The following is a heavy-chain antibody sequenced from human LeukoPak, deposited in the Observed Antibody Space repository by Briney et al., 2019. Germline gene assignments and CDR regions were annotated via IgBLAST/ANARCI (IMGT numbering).Heavy chain of an antibody. D-gene: IGHD3-9*01. Sequence: GGSLRLSCTASGFTFSNYGIHWVRQAPGKGLEWVTFIRFDGRDKYYAESVEGRFTSSRDNSKNTLYLQMNSLRAEDTAVYYCAKDLDILTGLYYYYAMDVWGQGTTVTVSS. J-gene: IGHJ6*02. CDR3: AKDLDILTGLYYYYAMDV. CDR1: GFTFSNYG. V-gene: IGHV3-30*02. CDR2: IRFDGRDK.